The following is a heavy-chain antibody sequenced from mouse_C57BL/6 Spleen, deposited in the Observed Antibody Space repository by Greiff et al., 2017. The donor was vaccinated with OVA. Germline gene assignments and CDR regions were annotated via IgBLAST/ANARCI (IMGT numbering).Heavy chain of an antibody. J-gene: IGHJ3*02. Sequence: QVHVKQPGAELVMPGASVKLSCKASGYTFTSYWMHWVKQRPGQGLEWIGEIDPSDSYTNYNQKFKGKSTLTVDKSSSTAYMQLSSLTSEDSAVYYCARDSSFGYWGQGTLVTVSA. CDR1: GYTFTSYW. CDR2: IDPSDSYT. CDR3: ARDSSFGY. V-gene: IGHV1-69*01.